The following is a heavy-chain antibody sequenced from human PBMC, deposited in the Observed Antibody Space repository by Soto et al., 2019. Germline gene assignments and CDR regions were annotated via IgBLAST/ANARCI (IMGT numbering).Heavy chain of an antibody. V-gene: IGHV3-30*18. J-gene: IGHJ4*02. D-gene: IGHD2-15*01. CDR2: ISYDGSNK. CDR1: GFTFSNYG. CDR3: AKDSRYCSGGNCGYFDY. Sequence: PGGSLRLSCAASGFTFSNYGMHWVRQAPGKGLEWVAVISYDGSNKYYADSVKGRFTISRDNSKNTLYLQMNGLRPEDTAVYYCAKDSRYCSGGNCGYFDYWGQGTLVTVSS.